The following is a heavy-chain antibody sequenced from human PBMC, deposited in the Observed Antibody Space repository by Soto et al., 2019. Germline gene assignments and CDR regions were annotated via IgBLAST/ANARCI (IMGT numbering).Heavy chain of an antibody. J-gene: IGHJ6*03. CDR2: MNPNSGNT. CDR3: ARIRTVPAAVYYFYYMDV. Sequence: GASVKVSCKASGYTFTSYDINWVRQATGQGLEWMGWMNPNSGNTGYAQKFQGRVTMTRNTSISTAYMELSSLRSEDTAVYYCARIRTVPAAVYYFYYMDVWGKGTTVTVSS. V-gene: IGHV1-8*01. CDR1: GYTFTSYD. D-gene: IGHD2-2*01.